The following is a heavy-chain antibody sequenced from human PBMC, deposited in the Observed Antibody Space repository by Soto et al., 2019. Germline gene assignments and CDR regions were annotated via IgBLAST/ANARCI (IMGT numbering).Heavy chain of an antibody. CDR2: ISAYNGNT. Sequence: QVQLVQSGAEVKKPGASVKVSCKASGYTFTSYGISWVRQAPGQGLEWMGWISAYNGNTNYALKLQGRVTMTTDTSTSTAYMELRSLRSDDTAVYYCARDHKGDSSSSDFDSWGQGTLVTVSS. V-gene: IGHV1-18*04. CDR3: ARDHKGDSSSSDFDS. D-gene: IGHD6-6*01. CDR1: GYTFTSYG. J-gene: IGHJ4*02.